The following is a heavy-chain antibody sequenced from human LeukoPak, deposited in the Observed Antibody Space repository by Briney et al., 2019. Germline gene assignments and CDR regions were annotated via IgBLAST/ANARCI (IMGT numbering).Heavy chain of an antibody. CDR1: GFTFSSYG. J-gene: IGHJ6*03. V-gene: IGHV3-30*03. CDR3: ARGRRYCSGGSCYSKANYYYYYMDV. D-gene: IGHD2-15*01. Sequence: PGGSLRLSCAASGFTFSSYGMHWVRQAPGKGLEWVAVISYDGSNKYYADSVKGRFTISRDNSKNTLYLQINSLRAEDTAVYYCARGRRYCSGGSCYSKANYYYYYMDVWGKGTTVTISS. CDR2: ISYDGSNK.